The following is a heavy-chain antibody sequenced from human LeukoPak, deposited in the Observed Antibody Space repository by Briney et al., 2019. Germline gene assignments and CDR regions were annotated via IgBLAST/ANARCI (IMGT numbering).Heavy chain of an antibody. Sequence: SETLSLTCTVSGGSISSSNYFWGWIRQPPGKGLEWIGSIYYSGSTYDNPSLKSRVTISVDASKNLFSLKLSSVTAADTAVYYCARPIHGYNSPFDHWGQGTLVTVSS. CDR3: ARPIHGYNSPFDH. V-gene: IGHV4-39*01. CDR2: IYYSGST. CDR1: GGSISSSNYF. D-gene: IGHD5-24*01. J-gene: IGHJ4*02.